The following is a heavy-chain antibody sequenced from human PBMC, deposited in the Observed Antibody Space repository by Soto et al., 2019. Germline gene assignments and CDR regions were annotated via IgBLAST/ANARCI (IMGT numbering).Heavy chain of an antibody. Sequence: PSETLSLTCTVSGGSISSSSYYWGWIRQPPGKGLEWIGSIYYSGSTYYNPSLKSRVTISVDTSKNQFSLKLSSVTAADTAVYYCARRPSSAYCSGGSCYSDFDYWGQGTLVTVSS. D-gene: IGHD2-15*01. J-gene: IGHJ4*02. CDR3: ARRPSSAYCSGGSCYSDFDY. V-gene: IGHV4-39*01. CDR2: IYYSGST. CDR1: GGSISSSSYY.